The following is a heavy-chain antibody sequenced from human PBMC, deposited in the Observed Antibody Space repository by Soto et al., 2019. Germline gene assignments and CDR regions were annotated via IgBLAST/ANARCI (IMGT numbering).Heavy chain of an antibody. J-gene: IGHJ6*03. CDR3: AREMLTRSNYMDV. V-gene: IGHV3-74*01. CDR2: INSDGSST. CDR1: GFTFSSYW. Sequence: GGSLRLSCAASGFTFSSYWMHWVRQAPGKGLVWVPRINSDGSSTSYADSVKGRFTISRDNAKNTLYLQMNSLRAEDTAVYYCAREMLTRSNYMDVWGKGTTVTVSS. D-gene: IGHD3-16*01.